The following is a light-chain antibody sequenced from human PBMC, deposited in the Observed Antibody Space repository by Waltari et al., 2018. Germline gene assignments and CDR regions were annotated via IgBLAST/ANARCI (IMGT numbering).Light chain of an antibody. Sequence: QSALPQPASVSGSPGQSLTISCTGTSSDVGGFNFFSCYQQHPGKAPKLMIYDVSKRPSGVSNRFSGSKSGNTASLTISGLQAEDEADYYCSSYTISSTLNWVFGGGTKLTVL. J-gene: IGLJ3*02. CDR2: DVS. V-gene: IGLV2-14*03. CDR1: SSDVGGFNF. CDR3: SSYTISSTLNWV.